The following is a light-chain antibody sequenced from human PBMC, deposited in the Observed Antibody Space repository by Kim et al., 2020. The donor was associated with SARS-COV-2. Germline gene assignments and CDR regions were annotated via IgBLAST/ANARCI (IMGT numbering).Light chain of an antibody. V-gene: IGLV2-23*02. CDR3: CSYAGSSTWV. Sequence: GLAITITCTGTSSDVGSYYLVSWYQQHPGEAPKLMIDEVRMWPSGVSDRFSGSKSGNTASLTISGFQAEDEADYDCCSYAGSSTWVFGGGTQLTVL. CDR2: EVR. J-gene: IGLJ3*02. CDR1: SSDVGSYYL.